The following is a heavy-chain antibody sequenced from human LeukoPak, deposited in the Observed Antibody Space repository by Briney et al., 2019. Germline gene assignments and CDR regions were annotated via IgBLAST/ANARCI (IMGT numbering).Heavy chain of an antibody. D-gene: IGHD2-15*01. Sequence: PGGSLRLSCAASGFTFDTYAMTWVRQAPGKGLEWVSSISSGGTYIYYAESVRGRSTISRDNTKNFLYLQLSTLRVEDTAVYYCARDRPTGRSRGVGVQWGQGTLVTVSS. CDR1: GFTFDTYA. V-gene: IGHV3-21*01. CDR2: ISSGGTYI. J-gene: IGHJ4*02. CDR3: ARDRPTGRSRGVGVQ.